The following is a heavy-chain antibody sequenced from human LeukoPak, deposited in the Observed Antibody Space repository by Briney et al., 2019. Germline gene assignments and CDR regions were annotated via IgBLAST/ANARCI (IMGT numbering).Heavy chain of an antibody. J-gene: IGHJ4*02. CDR1: GYTFTSYG. V-gene: IGHV1-18*01. CDR3: ARNPGIAVAGTWFDY. CDR2: TSAYNGNT. Sequence: VASVKVSCKASGYTFTSYGISWVRQAPGQGLEWMGWTSAYNGNTNYAQKLQGRVTMTTDTSTSTAYMELRSLRSDDTAVYYCARNPGIAVAGTWFDYWGQGTLVTVSS. D-gene: IGHD6-19*01.